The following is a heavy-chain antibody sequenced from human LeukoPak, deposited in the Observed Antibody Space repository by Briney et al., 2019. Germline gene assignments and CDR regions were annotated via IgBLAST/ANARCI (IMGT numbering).Heavy chain of an antibody. Sequence: PGGSLRLSCAASGFTFSSYAMNWVRQAPGKGLEWVSGISGSGGSTYYADSVEGRFTISRDNSKNTLYLQMNSLRAEDTAVYYCAKDRYSNYGNWFDPWGQGTLVTVFS. D-gene: IGHD4-11*01. V-gene: IGHV3-23*01. CDR1: GFTFSSYA. CDR2: ISGSGGST. J-gene: IGHJ5*02. CDR3: AKDRYSNYGNWFDP.